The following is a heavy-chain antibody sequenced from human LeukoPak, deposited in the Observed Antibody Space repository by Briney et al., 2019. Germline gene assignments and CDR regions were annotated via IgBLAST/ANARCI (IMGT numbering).Heavy chain of an antibody. CDR1: GGTFSSYA. D-gene: IGHD3-10*01. V-gene: IGHV1-69*13. J-gene: IGHJ3*02. Sequence: SVKVSCKASGGTFSSYAISWVRQAPGQGLEWMGGIIPIFGTANYAQKFQGRVTITADESTSTAYMELSSLRSEDTAVYYCARDPPTGRGALDIWGQGTMVTVSS. CDR2: IIPIFGTA. CDR3: ARDPPTGRGALDI.